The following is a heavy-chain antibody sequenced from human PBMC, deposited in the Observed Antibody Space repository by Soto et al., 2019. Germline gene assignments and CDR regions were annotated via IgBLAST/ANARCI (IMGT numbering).Heavy chain of an antibody. J-gene: IGHJ5*02. Sequence: EVQLLESGGGLVQPGGSVRLSCAASGFTFRNYAMTWVRQAPGKGLEWVSSIHGEGAGTYYADSVKGRFTVSRDDSKENVESPMSSLRVDDTAVYYCAKDGVARNGDWDWFDPWGQGTLVTVAS. CDR2: IHGEGAGT. V-gene: IGHV3-23*01. CDR3: AKDGVARNGDWDWFDP. CDR1: GFTFRNYA. D-gene: IGHD6-19*01.